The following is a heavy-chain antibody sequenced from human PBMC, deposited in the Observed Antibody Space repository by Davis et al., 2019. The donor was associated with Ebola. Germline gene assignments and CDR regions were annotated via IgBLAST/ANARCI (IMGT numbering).Heavy chain of an antibody. CDR3: ARGGADYYGSGSYNWFDP. D-gene: IGHD3-10*01. Sequence: ASVKVSCKASGGTFSSYAISWVRQAPGQGLEWMGWMNPNSGNTGYAQKFQGRVTMTRNTSISTAYMELSSLRSEDTAVYYCARGGADYYGSGSYNWFDPWGQGTLVTVSS. CDR1: GGTFSSYA. J-gene: IGHJ5*02. V-gene: IGHV1-8*02. CDR2: MNPNSGNT.